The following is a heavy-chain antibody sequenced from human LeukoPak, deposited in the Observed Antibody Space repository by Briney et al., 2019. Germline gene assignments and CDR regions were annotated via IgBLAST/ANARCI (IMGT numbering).Heavy chain of an antibody. CDR3: AKIAVADGMDV. D-gene: IGHD6-19*01. CDR1: GGSISSYY. CDR2: IYYSGST. V-gene: IGHV4-59*12. Sequence: SETLSLTCTVSGGSISSYYWNWIRQPPGKGLEWIGYIYYSGSTNYNPSLKSRVTISVDTSKNQFSLKLRSVTAADTAVYYCAKIAVADGMDVWGQGTTVTVSS. J-gene: IGHJ6*02.